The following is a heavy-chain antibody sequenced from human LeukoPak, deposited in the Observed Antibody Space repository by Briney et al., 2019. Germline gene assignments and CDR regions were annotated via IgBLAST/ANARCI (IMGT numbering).Heavy chain of an antibody. Sequence: ASVKVSCKASGGPFSSYAISWVRQAPGQGLEWMGRIIPIFGTANYAQKFQGRVTITTDESTSTAYMELSSLRSEDTAVYYCAREIMASYSGSYYFDYWGQGTLVTVSS. CDR3: AREIMASYSGSYYFDY. CDR2: IIPIFGTA. J-gene: IGHJ4*02. CDR1: GGPFSSYA. V-gene: IGHV1-69*05. D-gene: IGHD1-26*01.